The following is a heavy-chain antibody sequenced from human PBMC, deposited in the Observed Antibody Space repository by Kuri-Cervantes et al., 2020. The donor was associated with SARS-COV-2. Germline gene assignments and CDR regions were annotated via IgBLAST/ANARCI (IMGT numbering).Heavy chain of an antibody. D-gene: IGHD2-21*01. CDR3: AKDRVGVQDF. V-gene: IGHV3-30*18. J-gene: IGHJ4*02. CDR2: ISHDGKNK. CDR1: GFNFSRTD. Sequence: GESLKISCAASGFNFSRTDMHWVRQAPGKGLEWVAVISHDGKNKKCIASGKGRFTISRENSQNTLYLHMESLRSEDTAMYYCAKDRVGVQDFWGQGTLVTVSS.